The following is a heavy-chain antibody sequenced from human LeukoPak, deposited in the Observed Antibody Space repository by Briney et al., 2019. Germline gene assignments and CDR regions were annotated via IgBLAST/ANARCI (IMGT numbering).Heavy chain of an antibody. V-gene: IGHV1-2*06. CDR1: GYTFTGYY. CDR2: INPNSGGT. CDR3: ATLEPYVGRDAFDI. D-gene: IGHD1-26*01. J-gene: IGHJ3*02. Sequence: ASVKVSCKASGYTFTGYYMHWVRQAPGQALEWMGRINPNSGGTNYAQKFQGRVTMTRDTSISTAYMELSRLRSDDTAVYYCATLEPYVGRDAFDIWGQGTMVTVSS.